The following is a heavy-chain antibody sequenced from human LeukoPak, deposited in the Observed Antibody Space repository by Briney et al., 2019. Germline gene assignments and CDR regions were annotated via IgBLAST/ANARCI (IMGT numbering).Heavy chain of an antibody. D-gene: IGHD6-13*01. CDR3: ASVQQLDYYYYYMDV. CDR1: GGSISSYY. Sequence: SETLSLTCTVSGGSISSYYWSWIRQPAGKGLEWIGRIYTSGSTNYNPSLKSRVTMSVDTSKNQFSLKLSSVTAADTAVYYCASVQQLDYYYYYMDVWGKGTTVTVSS. V-gene: IGHV4-4*07. CDR2: IYTSGST. J-gene: IGHJ6*03.